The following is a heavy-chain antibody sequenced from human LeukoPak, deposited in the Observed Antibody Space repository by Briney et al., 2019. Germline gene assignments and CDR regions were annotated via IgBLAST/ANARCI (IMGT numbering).Heavy chain of an antibody. CDR3: ASLGYSLDY. Sequence: GGSLRLSCATSGLTFTSYTMYWVRQAPGKGLHWVSSISVTSTYIHYADSVKGRFTISRDNAKNSLYLQMNSLRAEDTAVYYCASLGYSLDYWGQGTLVTVSS. CDR2: ISVTSTYI. V-gene: IGHV3-21*01. CDR1: GLTFTSYT. D-gene: IGHD5-18*01. J-gene: IGHJ4*02.